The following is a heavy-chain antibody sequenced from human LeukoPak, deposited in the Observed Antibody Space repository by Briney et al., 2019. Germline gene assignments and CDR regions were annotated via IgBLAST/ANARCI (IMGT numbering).Heavy chain of an antibody. Sequence: PSETLSLTCTVSGGSISSYYWSWIRQPPGKGLEWIGNIYYSGSTNYNPSLKSRVTLSVDTSKNQFSLKLSSVTAADTAVYYCARGKGYIDYWGQGTLVTVSP. V-gene: IGHV4-59*01. CDR1: GGSISSYY. J-gene: IGHJ4*02. CDR3: ARGKGYIDY. CDR2: IYYSGST.